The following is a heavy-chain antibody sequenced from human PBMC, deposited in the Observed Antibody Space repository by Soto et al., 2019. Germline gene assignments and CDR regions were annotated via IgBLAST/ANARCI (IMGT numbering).Heavy chain of an antibody. CDR3: FRHGYSYGYVPPDV. CDR1: GDSFTSYW. CDR2: IDPSDSYT. D-gene: IGHD5-18*01. Sequence: PXDSLTISLKGSGDSFTSYWISLVRQMPGKGLEWMGRIDPSDSYTNYSPSFQGHVTISADKSISTAYLQWSSLKASDTAMYYCFRHGYSYGYVPPDVWGQGTTVTVSS. V-gene: IGHV5-10-1*01. J-gene: IGHJ6*02.